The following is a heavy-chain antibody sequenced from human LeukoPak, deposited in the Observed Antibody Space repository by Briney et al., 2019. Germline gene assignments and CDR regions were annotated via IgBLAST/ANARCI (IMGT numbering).Heavy chain of an antibody. V-gene: IGHV1-69*05. CDR2: IIPIFGTA. CDR3: ARGGDSLHSSGRPGGHYYYYMDV. Sequence: GASVKVSCKASRGTFSRYAISWVRQAPGQGLEWMGGIIPIFGTANIAQKFQGRVTVTTDDSSTTAYMELSSLRSEDTAVYFCARGGDSLHSSGRPGGHYYYYMDVWGKGTTVTVSS. J-gene: IGHJ6*03. CDR1: RGTFSRYA. D-gene: IGHD6-19*01.